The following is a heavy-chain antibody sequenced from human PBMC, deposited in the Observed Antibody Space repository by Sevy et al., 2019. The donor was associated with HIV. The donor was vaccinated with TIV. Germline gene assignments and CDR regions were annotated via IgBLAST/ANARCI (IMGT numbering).Heavy chain of an antibody. J-gene: IGHJ5*02. CDR2: INPSSGGT. CDR1: GYTFTYYY. V-gene: IGHV1-2*02. CDR3: ARQEDNWFDP. Sequence: ASVKVSCETSGYTFTYYYIHWVRQAPGQGLEWMGWINPSSGGTQYAQKFQGRVSVTSDTSRRTSYMELRRLRSDDTALYYCARQEDNWFDPWGQGTPVTVSS.